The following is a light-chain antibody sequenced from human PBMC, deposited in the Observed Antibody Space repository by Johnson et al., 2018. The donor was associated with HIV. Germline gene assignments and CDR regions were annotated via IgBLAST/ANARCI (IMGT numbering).Light chain of an antibody. J-gene: IGLJ1*01. CDR2: YNN. Sequence: QSVLTQPPSVSAAPGQKITVSCSGSSSNIGNNYVSWYQQLPGTAPKLLIYYNNKRPSGIPDRFSGSKSGTSATLGITGLQTGHEADYYCGTWDSSLSAYVFGTGTKVTVL. CDR3: GTWDSSLSAYV. CDR1: SSNIGNNY. V-gene: IGLV1-51*01.